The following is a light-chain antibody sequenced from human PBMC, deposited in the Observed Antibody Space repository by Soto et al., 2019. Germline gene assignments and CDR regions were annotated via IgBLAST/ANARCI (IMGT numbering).Light chain of an antibody. CDR1: HGISSY. CDR2: AAS. J-gene: IGKJ1*01. Sequence: IQLAQTPCSLSASVGERVTVTCLASHGISSYLSWYHQKPGKAPKLLIYAASTLQSGVPSRFSGSGSGTEFTLTISSLQPDDFAVYYCQQYNNWPWTFGQGTKVDIK. CDR3: QQYNNWPWT. V-gene: IGKV1-9*01.